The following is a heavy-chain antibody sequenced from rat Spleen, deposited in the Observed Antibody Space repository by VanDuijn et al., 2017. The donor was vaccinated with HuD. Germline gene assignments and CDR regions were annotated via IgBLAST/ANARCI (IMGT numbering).Heavy chain of an antibody. Sequence: EVQLVESGGGLVQPGGSLKLSCEASGFIFNRYYMVWVRQAPTKGLEWVANISTAGSNTFYRDSVKGRFTISRDNDTSTLHLQMDSLRSEDTATYYCTTWDYYDNRFDYWGQGVMVTVSS. CDR1: GFIFNRYY. CDR3: TTWDYYDNRFDY. CDR2: ISTAGSNT. D-gene: IGHD1-6*01. V-gene: IGHV5-27*01. J-gene: IGHJ2*01.